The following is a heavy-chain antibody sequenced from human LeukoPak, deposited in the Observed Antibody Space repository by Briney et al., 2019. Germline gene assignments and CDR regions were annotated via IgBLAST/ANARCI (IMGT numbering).Heavy chain of an antibody. CDR3: AQTGYYDSSGLDY. CDR2: IRYDGSNK. D-gene: IGHD3-22*01. CDR1: GFTFSSYG. Sequence: PGGSLRLSCAASGFTFSSYGMHWVRQAPGKGLEWVAFIRYDGSNKYYADSVKGRFTISRDNSKNTLYLQMNSLRAEDTAVYYCAQTGYYDSSGLDYWGQGTLVTVSS. V-gene: IGHV3-30*02. J-gene: IGHJ4*02.